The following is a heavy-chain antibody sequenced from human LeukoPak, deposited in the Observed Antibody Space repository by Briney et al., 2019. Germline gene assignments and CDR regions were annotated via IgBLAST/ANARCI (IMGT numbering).Heavy chain of an antibody. V-gene: IGHV3-21*01. D-gene: IGHD3-22*01. J-gene: IGHJ3*02. CDR2: ISSSSSYI. Sequence: GGSLRLSCAASGFSFSSYNMNWVRQAPGKGLEWVSFISSSSSYIYYVDSVKGRFTISRDNAKNSLYLQMNSLRAEDTAVYYCARVVYDSSGYYYAFDIWGQGTMVTVSS. CDR3: ARVVYDSSGYYYAFDI. CDR1: GFSFSSYN.